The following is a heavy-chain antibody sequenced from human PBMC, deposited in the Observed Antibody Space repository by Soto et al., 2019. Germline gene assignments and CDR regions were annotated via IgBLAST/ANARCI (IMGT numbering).Heavy chain of an antibody. V-gene: IGHV4-34*01. J-gene: IGHJ6*02. CDR3: ARVNYGSGRDYYGMDV. CDR1: GGSFSGYY. CDR2: INHSGST. D-gene: IGHD3-10*01. Sequence: QVQLQQWGAGLLKPSETLSLTCAVYGGSFSGYYWSWIRQPPGKGLEWIGEINHSGSTNYNPSLKSRVTISVDTSKNQFSLKLSSVTAADTAVYYCARVNYGSGRDYYGMDVWGQGTTVTVSS.